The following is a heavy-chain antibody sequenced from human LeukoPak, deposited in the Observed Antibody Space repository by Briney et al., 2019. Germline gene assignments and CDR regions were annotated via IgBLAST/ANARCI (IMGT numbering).Heavy chain of an antibody. V-gene: IGHV3-21*01. J-gene: IGHJ4*02. D-gene: IGHD4-23*01. CDR1: GFTFSSYS. CDR3: ASIRWPHYFDY. CDR2: ISSSSSYI. Sequence: GGSLRLSCAASGFTFSSYSMNWVRQAPGKGLEWVSSISSSSSYIYYADSVKGRFTISRDNAKNSLYLQMNSLSAEDTAVYYCASIRWPHYFDYWGQGTLVTVSS.